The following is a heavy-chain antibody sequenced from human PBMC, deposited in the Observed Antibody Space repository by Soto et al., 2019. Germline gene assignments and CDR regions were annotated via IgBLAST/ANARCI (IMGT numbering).Heavy chain of an antibody. CDR1: GFIFRNYG. D-gene: IGHD2-21*01. J-gene: IGHJ6*02. Sequence: QVQVVESGGGVVQPGRSLRLSCAASGFIFRNYGMHWVRQAPGKGLEWVAVMSSDGSQKYYADSVKGRFSVSRDNSKSTLYLQMNSLRTEDTAVYYCAKMIVNTYWYYGMDVWGQGTTVTVSS. CDR2: MSSDGSQK. CDR3: AKMIVNTYWYYGMDV. V-gene: IGHV3-30*18.